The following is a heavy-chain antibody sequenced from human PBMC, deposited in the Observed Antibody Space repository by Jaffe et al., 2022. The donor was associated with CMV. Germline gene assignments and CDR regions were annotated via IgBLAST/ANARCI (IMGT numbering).Heavy chain of an antibody. V-gene: IGHV3-33*08. Sequence: QVQLVESGGGVVQPGRSLRLSCAASGFTFSSYGMHWVRQAPGKGLEWVAVIWYDGSNKYYADSVKGRFTISRDNSKNTLYLQMNSLRAEDTAVYYCARGKGGYGYYYYMDVWGKGTTVTVSS. CDR1: GFTFSSYG. J-gene: IGHJ6*03. CDR2: IWYDGSNK. D-gene: IGHD5-12*01. CDR3: ARGKGGYGYYYYMDV.